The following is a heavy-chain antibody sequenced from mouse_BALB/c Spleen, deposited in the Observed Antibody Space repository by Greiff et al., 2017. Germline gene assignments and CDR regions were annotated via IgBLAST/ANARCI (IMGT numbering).Heavy chain of an antibody. V-gene: IGHV3-2*02. CDR3: ARDGTYFDY. J-gene: IGHJ2*01. CDR2: ISYSGST. CDR1: GYSITSDYA. Sequence: EVQLQESGPGLVKPSQSLSLTCTVTGYSITSDYAWNWIRQFPGNKLEWMGYISYSGSTSYNPSLKSRISITRDTSKNQFFLQLNSVTTEDTATYYCARDGTYFDYWGQGTTLTVSS. D-gene: IGHD4-1*01.